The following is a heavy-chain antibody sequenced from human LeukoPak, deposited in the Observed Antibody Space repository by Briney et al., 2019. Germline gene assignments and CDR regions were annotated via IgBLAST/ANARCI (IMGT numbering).Heavy chain of an antibody. CDR2: MNPNSVNT. CDR3: ARRRIVVGWFDP. Sequence: ASVKVSCKASGYTFTSYDINWVRQATGQGLEWIGWMNPNSVNTGYAQRFQSRVTMTRNTSTSTAYMELSSVRSEDTGVYYCARRRIVVGWFDPWGQGTLVTVSS. J-gene: IGHJ5*02. V-gene: IGHV1-8*01. CDR1: GYTFTSYD. D-gene: IGHD3-22*01.